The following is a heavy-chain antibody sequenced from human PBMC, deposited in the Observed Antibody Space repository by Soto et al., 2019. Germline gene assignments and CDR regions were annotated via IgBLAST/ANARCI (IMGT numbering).Heavy chain of an antibody. CDR1: GFTFSSSW. V-gene: IGHV3-74*01. D-gene: IGHD3-22*01. J-gene: IGHJ3*02. CDR2: IHADGSST. Sequence: EVQLLESGGGLVQPGGSLRLSCAASGFTFSSSWMHWVRQAPGKGPVWVSRIHADGSSTTYAGSVKGRFTISRDNAENTLYLQMNSLRAEDTAVYYCTSSSGSNKAFEIWGQGTMVTVSS. CDR3: TSSSGSNKAFEI.